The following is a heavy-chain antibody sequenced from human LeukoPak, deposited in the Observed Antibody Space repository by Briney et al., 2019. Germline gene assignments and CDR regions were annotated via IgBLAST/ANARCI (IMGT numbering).Heavy chain of an antibody. J-gene: IGHJ4*02. V-gene: IGHV1-24*01. CDR2: FDPEDGET. CDR1: GYTLTELS. Sequence: ASVKVSCKVSGYTLTELSMHWVRQAPRKGLEWMGGFDPEDGETIYAQKFQGRVTMTEDTSTDTAYMELSSLRSEDTAVYYCATYSGIAAAGPLDYWGQGTLVTVSS. D-gene: IGHD6-13*01. CDR3: ATYSGIAAAGPLDY.